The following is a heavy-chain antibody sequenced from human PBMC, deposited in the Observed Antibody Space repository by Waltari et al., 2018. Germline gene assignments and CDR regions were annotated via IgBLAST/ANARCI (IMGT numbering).Heavy chain of an antibody. CDR2: ISSSSSYI. J-gene: IGHJ6*03. V-gene: IGHV3-21*01. D-gene: IGHD6-13*01. CDR3: ARAPLGPPGIAAMDV. Sequence: EVQLVESGGGLVKPGGSLRLSCAASGFTFSSYSMNWVRQAPGKGLEWVSSISSSSSYIYYADSVKGRFTISRDNAKNSLYLQMNSLRAEDTAVYYCARAPLGPPGIAAMDVWGKGTTVTVSS. CDR1: GFTFSSYS.